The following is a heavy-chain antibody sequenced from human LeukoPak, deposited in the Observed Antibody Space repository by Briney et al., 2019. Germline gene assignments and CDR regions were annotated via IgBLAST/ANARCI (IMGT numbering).Heavy chain of an antibody. CDR1: GASTSSRY. V-gene: IGHV4-59*08. J-gene: IGHJ4*02. CDR3: AQTTGWPGFDF. D-gene: IGHD6-19*01. Sequence: SETLSITCSAPGASTSSRYWSWIRQSPGRTLEWIGHIYNGRNTKYNPSLTSRVTISVDTSKNQFSLRMTSVTAADTAIYYCAQTTGWPGFDFWGPGALVTVSS. CDR2: IYNGRNT.